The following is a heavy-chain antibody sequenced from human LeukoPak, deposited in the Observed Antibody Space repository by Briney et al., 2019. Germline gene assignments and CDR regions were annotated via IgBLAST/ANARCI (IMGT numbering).Heavy chain of an antibody. CDR1: GFTFSSYE. Sequence: GGSLRLSSAPSGFTFSSYEMNWVRQAPGKGLEWVSYISSGGRTTYYADSVKGRFTISRDNAKSSLYLQMNSLRAEDTAVYYCARDGKVTTSYYYYYYYMDVWGKGTTVTVSS. J-gene: IGHJ6*03. V-gene: IGHV3-48*03. CDR3: ARDGKVTTSYYYYYYYMDV. D-gene: IGHD4-11*01. CDR2: ISSGGRTT.